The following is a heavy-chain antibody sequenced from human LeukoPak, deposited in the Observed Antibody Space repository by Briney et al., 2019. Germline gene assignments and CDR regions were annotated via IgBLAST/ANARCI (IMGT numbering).Heavy chain of an antibody. CDR1: GYTFTGYY. D-gene: IGHD6-19*01. Sequence: ASMKVSCKPSGYTFTGYYLHWMRQAPGQALEWMGWINPNTGATIYAQKFESRVTLSRDTSISTAYMELTSLRSDDTAVYYCARDRVGSGWPRPWYFEFWGQGTLVTVSS. CDR2: INPNTGAT. J-gene: IGHJ4*02. CDR3: ARDRVGSGWPRPWYFEF. V-gene: IGHV1-2*02.